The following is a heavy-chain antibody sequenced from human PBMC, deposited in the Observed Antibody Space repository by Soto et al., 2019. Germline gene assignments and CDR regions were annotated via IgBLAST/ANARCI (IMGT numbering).Heavy chain of an antibody. CDR1: GYTFTSYG. D-gene: IGHD2-2*01. V-gene: IGHV1-18*01. CDR3: ARDPFAGFSTSWDNVYFQH. CDR2: ISAYNGNT. J-gene: IGHJ1*01. Sequence: QVQLVQSGAEVKKPGASVKVSCKASGYTFTSYGISWVRQAPGQGLEWMGWISAYNGNTNYAQKLQGRVTMTTDTXTSSAXXELRSLRSDDTAVYYCARDPFAGFSTSWDNVYFQHWGQGTLVTVSS.